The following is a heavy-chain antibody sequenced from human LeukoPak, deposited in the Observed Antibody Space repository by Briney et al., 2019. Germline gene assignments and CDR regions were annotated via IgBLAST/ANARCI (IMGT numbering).Heavy chain of an antibody. V-gene: IGHV4-59*01. J-gene: IGHJ3*02. CDR2: IYYSGST. CDR3: ARADMSGSDAFDI. CDR1: GGPISSYY. Sequence: SETLSLTCTVSGGPISSYYWSWIRQPRGKGLEWIGYIYYSGSTNYNPSLKSRVTISVDTSKNQFSLKLSSVTAADTAVYYCARADMSGSDAFDIWGQGTMVTVSS. D-gene: IGHD3-3*01.